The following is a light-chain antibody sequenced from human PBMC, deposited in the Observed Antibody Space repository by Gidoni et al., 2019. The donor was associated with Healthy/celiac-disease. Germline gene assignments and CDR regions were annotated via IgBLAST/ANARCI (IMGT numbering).Light chain of an antibody. Sequence: DIQMTQSPSTLSASVGDRVTITCRASQSISSWLAWHQQTPGKAPKLLIYDASSLESGVPSRFSGSGSGTEFTLTISSLQPDDFATYYCQQYNSYSPLTFGGGTKVEIK. CDR3: QQYNSYSPLT. J-gene: IGKJ4*01. V-gene: IGKV1-5*01. CDR1: QSISSW. CDR2: DAS.